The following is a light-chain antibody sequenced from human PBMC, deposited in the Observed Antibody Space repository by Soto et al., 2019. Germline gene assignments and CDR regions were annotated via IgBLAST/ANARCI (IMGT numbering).Light chain of an antibody. V-gene: IGKV1-5*03. Sequence: DIQMTQSPSTLSAFVGDRVTITCRASQSVSNWLAWYQQKPGKAPRLLISKASTLESGVPSRFSGSGSGTEFTLSISSLQPEDFATYYRQQYRSASTFGQGTKLEIK. J-gene: IGKJ2*02. CDR1: QSVSNW. CDR3: QQYRSAST. CDR2: KAS.